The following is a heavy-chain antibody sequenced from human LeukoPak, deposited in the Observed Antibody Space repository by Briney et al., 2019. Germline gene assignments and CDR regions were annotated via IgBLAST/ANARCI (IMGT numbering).Heavy chain of an antibody. J-gene: IGHJ6*03. CDR3: ARDRAWSGSYWGVGRGIYYYYYMDV. D-gene: IGHD1-26*01. Sequence: GASVKVSCKASGYTFTSYGISWVRQAPGQGLEWMGWISAYNGNTNYAQKLQGRVTMTTDTSTSTAYMELRSLRSDDTAVYYCARDRAWSGSYWGVGRGIYYYYYMDVWGKGTTVTISS. V-gene: IGHV1-18*01. CDR1: GYTFTSYG. CDR2: ISAYNGNT.